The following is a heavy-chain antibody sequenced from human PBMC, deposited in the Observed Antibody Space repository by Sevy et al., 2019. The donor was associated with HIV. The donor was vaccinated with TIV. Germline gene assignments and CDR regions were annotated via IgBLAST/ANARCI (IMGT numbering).Heavy chain of an antibody. CDR2: INSVGSST. CDR1: GFAFSSYW. CDR3: ARPYDSSGYYVYAFDI. J-gene: IGHJ3*02. D-gene: IGHD3-22*01. Sequence: GGSLRLSCAASGFAFSSYWMHWVRQTPGKGLVWVSRINSVGSSTSYADSVKGRFTISRDNAKNTLYLQMNSLRAEETAVYYCARPYDSSGYYVYAFDIWGQGTMVTVSS. V-gene: IGHV3-74*01.